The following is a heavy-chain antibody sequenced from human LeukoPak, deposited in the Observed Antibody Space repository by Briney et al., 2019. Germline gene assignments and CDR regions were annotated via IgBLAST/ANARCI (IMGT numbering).Heavy chain of an antibody. D-gene: IGHD2-21*01. J-gene: IGHJ6*03. CDR3: ARGPTVRQWHRVVGVGYMDV. CDR1: GFTFSDYY. CDR2: ISSSGSTI. Sequence: GGSLRLSCAASGFTFSDYYMSWIRQAPGKGLEWVSYISSSGSTIYYADSVKGRFTISRDNAKNSLYLQMNSLRAEDTAVYYCARGPTVRQWHRVVGVGYMDVWGKGTTVTISS. V-gene: IGHV3-11*01.